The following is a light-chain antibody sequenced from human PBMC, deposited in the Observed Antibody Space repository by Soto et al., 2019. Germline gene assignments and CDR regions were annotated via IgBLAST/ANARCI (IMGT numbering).Light chain of an antibody. CDR3: QSYDIRLNGLI. Sequence: QPVLTQPPSVSGAPGQRVTFSCTGSDSNIGAGYSVNWYQQIPGRAPKLLVYVNTNRPSGVPDRFSGSTSGTIASLAITGLQAEDEADYYCQSYDIRLNGLIFGLGTKLTVL. V-gene: IGLV1-40*01. J-gene: IGLJ2*01. CDR2: VNT. CDR1: DSNIGAGYS.